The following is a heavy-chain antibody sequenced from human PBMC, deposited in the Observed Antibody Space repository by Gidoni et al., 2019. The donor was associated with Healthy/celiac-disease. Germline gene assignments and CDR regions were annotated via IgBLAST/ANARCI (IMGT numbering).Heavy chain of an antibody. Sequence: QVQLVQSGAEVKKPGASVKVSCKASGYTFTSYAMHWVRQAPEQRLEWRGWINAGNGNTKYSQKFQGRLTITRDTSSSTAYLELSRLRSEATAVYYCARALYGDYCMRYWGQGTLVTVSS. V-gene: IGHV1-3*01. J-gene: IGHJ4*02. CDR1: GYTFTSYA. D-gene: IGHD4-17*01. CDR3: ARALYGDYCMRY. CDR2: INAGNGNT.